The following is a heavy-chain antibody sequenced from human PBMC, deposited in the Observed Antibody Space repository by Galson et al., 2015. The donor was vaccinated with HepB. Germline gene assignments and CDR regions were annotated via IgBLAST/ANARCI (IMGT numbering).Heavy chain of an antibody. V-gene: IGHV4-59*03. CDR3: ATFANAWYPRGYFED. Sequence: SETLSLTCTVSGGSLSSYYWSWIRQSPGKGLEWIGNISYSGRTNYNPSLKSRVSISVDTSKNQFSLKLASVIAADTAVYYCATFANAWYPRGYFEDWGQGTLVTVSS. CDR1: GGSLSSYY. J-gene: IGHJ4*02. CDR2: ISYSGRT. D-gene: IGHD6-13*01.